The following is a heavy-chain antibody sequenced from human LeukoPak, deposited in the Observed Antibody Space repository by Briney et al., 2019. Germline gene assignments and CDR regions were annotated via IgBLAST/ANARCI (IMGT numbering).Heavy chain of an antibody. J-gene: IGHJ4*02. CDR1: GFTFSSYS. V-gene: IGHV3-48*01. D-gene: IGHD3-22*01. CDR2: ISSSSSTI. CDR3: AKDGIYDSSGYYYPDY. Sequence: GGSLRLSCAASGFTFSSYSMNWVRQAPGKGLEWVSYISSSSSTIYYADSVKGRFTISRDNAKNSLYLQMNSLRAEDTAVYYCAKDGIYDSSGYYYPDYWGQGTLVTVSS.